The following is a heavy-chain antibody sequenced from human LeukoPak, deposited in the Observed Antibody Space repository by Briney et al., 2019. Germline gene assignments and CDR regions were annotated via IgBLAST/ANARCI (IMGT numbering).Heavy chain of an antibody. CDR3: ARATPHYDILTGYYTSGQFDY. CDR2: IIPIFGTA. J-gene: IGHJ4*02. CDR1: GGTFSSYA. V-gene: IGHV1-69*05. D-gene: IGHD3-9*01. Sequence: PVKVSCKASGGTFSSYAISWVRQAPGQGLEWMGGIIPIFGTANYAQKFQGRVTITTDESTSTAYMELSSLRSEDTAVYYCARATPHYDILTGYYTSGQFDYWGQGTLVTVSS.